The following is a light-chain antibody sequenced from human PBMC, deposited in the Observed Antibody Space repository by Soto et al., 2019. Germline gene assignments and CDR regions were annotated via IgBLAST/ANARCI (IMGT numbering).Light chain of an antibody. CDR1: QSVSSY. CDR3: QQRSNWPPIT. Sequence: EIVLTQSPATLPLSPGERAALSCRASQSVSSYLAWYQQKPGQAPRLLIYDASNRATGIPARFSGSGSGTDFTLTISSLEPEDFAVYYWQQRSNWPPITFGQGTRLEI. J-gene: IGKJ5*01. V-gene: IGKV3-11*01. CDR2: DAS.